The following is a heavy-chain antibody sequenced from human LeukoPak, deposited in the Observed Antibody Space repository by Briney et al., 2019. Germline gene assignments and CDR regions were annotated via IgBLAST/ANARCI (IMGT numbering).Heavy chain of an antibody. CDR2: IYLGDSAT. J-gene: IGHJ5*02. CDR1: GYSFTSYC. CDR3: ARHYGDNNCFDT. Sequence: PGESLKISWQGSGYSFTSYCSGWVRQLPGKGLEWMGIIYLGDSATRYRPSFQGQVPISADNTISTAYRQWISPKASYTAMSYCARHYGDNNCFDTWGQGTLVTVSS. V-gene: IGHV5-51*01. D-gene: IGHD4-17*01.